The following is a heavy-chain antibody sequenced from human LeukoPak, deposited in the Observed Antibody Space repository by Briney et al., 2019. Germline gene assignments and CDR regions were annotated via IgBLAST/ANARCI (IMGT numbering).Heavy chain of an antibody. CDR2: INWNGGST. V-gene: IGHV3-20*04. J-gene: IGHJ4*02. CDR3: ARGCYYDSSGYYLNCLIDY. D-gene: IGHD3-22*01. CDR1: GFTFDDFG. Sequence: GGSLRLSCAASGFTFDDFGMSWVRQAPGKGLEWVSGINWNGGSTNYADSVKGRFTISRDNAKNSLYLQMNSLRAEDTALYYCARGCYYDSSGYYLNCLIDYWGQGTLLSVSS.